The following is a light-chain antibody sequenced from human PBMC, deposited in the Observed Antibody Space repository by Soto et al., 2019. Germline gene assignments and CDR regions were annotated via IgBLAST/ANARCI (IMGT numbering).Light chain of an antibody. CDR2: GAS. Sequence: EIVMTQSPSTLSVSPGERVTLSCRASERIDFNLAWYQQKPGQTPRLLIYGASNRATGIPARFSGSGSGTEFTLSISSLQSEDFALYYCMQENNWLTFGGGTKVDIK. V-gene: IGKV3-15*01. CDR3: MQENNWLT. J-gene: IGKJ4*01. CDR1: ERIDFN.